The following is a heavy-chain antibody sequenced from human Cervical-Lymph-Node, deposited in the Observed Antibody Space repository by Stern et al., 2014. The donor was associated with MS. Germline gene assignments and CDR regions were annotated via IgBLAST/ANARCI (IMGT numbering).Heavy chain of an antibody. D-gene: IGHD1-14*01. CDR2: IYPGDSET. CDR3: ARQTTAWASDV. J-gene: IGHJ4*02. V-gene: IGHV5-51*01. Sequence: MQLVQSGAELIRPGESLKISCKGSGYKFSIYWIAWVRQMHGKVLEWMGIIYPGDSETRYSPSFQGQVTMSADKSTSPAYLQWSSLNASDTAMYFCARQTTAWASDVWGQGTLVTVSS. CDR1: GYKFSIYW.